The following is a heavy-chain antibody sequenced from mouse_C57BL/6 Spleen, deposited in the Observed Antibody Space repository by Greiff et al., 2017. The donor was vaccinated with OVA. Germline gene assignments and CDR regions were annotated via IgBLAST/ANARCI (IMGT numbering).Heavy chain of an antibody. D-gene: IGHD2-4*01. CDR1: GFSLTRYG. CDR3: AKNPPYDYDGYFDV. Sequence: VQLQESGPGLVQPSQSLSITCTVSGFSLTRYGVHWVRQSPGKGLEWLGVIWRGGSTDYNAAFMSRLSITKDNSKSQVFFKMNSLQADDTAIYYCAKNPPYDYDGYFDVWGTGTTVTVSS. V-gene: IGHV2-5*01. CDR2: IWRGGST. J-gene: IGHJ1*03.